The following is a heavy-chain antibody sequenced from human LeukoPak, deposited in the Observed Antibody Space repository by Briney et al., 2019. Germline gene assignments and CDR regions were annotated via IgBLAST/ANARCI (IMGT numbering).Heavy chain of an antibody. CDR3: AKDVESGSYYYYYMDV. D-gene: IGHD1-26*01. Sequence: GRSLRLSCIGSGFRFSDYGIHWVRQVPGKGLEWVAVISFDGKIKTYEDSVKGRFTVSRDNSKNTLYLQMNSLRAEDTALYYCAKDVESGSYYYYYMDVWGKGTTVTVSS. V-gene: IGHV3-30*18. CDR1: GFRFSDYG. CDR2: ISFDGKIK. J-gene: IGHJ6*03.